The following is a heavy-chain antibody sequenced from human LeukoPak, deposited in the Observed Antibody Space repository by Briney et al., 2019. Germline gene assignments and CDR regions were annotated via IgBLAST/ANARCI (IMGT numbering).Heavy chain of an antibody. V-gene: IGHV3-23*01. CDR1: GFTFSSYA. CDR3: ARGHRIAAAVDY. CDR2: ISGSGAST. D-gene: IGHD6-13*01. J-gene: IGHJ4*02. Sequence: PGGSLRLSCAASGFTFSSYAMSWVRQAPGKGLEWVSGISGSGASTYYADSVKGRSTISRDIFKNTLYLQMNSLRAEDTAVYYCARGHRIAAAVDYWGQGTLVTVSS.